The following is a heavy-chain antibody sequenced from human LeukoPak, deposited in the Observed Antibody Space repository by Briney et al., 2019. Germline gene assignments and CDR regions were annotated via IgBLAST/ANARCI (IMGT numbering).Heavy chain of an antibody. CDR2: INHSGST. J-gene: IGHJ4*02. D-gene: IGHD3-3*01. Sequence: SETLSLTCADYGGSFSGYYWSWIRQPPGKGLEWIGEINHSGSTNYNPSLKSRVTISVDTSKNQFSLKLSSVTAADTAVYYCASRILDFWSGYDYWGQGTLVTVSS. CDR1: GGSFSGYY. CDR3: ASRILDFWSGYDY. V-gene: IGHV4-34*01.